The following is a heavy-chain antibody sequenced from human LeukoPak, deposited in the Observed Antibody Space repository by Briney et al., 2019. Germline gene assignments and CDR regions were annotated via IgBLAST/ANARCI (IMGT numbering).Heavy chain of an antibody. D-gene: IGHD2-2*02. V-gene: IGHV3-21*01. CDR1: GFTFSSYS. CDR3: ARDGTYCSSTSCYIAY. CDR2: ISSSSSYI. Sequence: GGSLRLSCAASGFTFSSYSMNWVRQAPGKGLEWVSSISSSSSYIYYADSVEGRFTISRDNAKNSLYLQMNSLRAEDTAVYFCARDGTYCSSTSCYIAYWGQGPLVTVSS. J-gene: IGHJ4*02.